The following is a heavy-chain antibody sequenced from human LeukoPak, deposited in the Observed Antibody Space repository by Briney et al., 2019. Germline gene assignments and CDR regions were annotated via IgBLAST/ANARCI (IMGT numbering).Heavy chain of an antibody. CDR1: GYTFTGYY. CDR2: INPNSGDT. J-gene: IGHJ5*02. CDR3: AREINWFDP. V-gene: IGHV1-2*02. Sequence: ASVKVSCKASGYTFTGYYMHWVRQAPGQGLEWMGWINPNSGDTNYAQNFQGRVTMTRDTSITSVYMELSRLTSGDTAVYYCAREINWFDPWGQGTLVTVSS.